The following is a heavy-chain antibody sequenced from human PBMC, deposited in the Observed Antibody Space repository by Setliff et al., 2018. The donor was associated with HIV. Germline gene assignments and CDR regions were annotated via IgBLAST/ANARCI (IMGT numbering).Heavy chain of an antibody. D-gene: IGHD6-6*01. J-gene: IGHJ6*03. V-gene: IGHV3-30*18. CDR3: AKDPEYSSSYYFFYMDV. CDR1: GFIFNGYG. Sequence: GGSLRLSCAVSGFIFNGYGMHWVRQAPGRGLEWVAVISYDGINKYYADSVKGRFTISRDNSKNTLYLQMNSLRAEDTAVYYCAKDPEYSSSYYFFYMDVWGKGTTVTVSS. CDR2: ISYDGINK.